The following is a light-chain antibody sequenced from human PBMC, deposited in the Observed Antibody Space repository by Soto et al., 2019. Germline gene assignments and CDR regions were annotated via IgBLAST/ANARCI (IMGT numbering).Light chain of an antibody. CDR3: QQYNSYSWT. CDR1: QTISSW. V-gene: IGKV1-5*03. CDR2: KAS. Sequence: DIQMTQSPSTLSGSVGDRVTIGCRASQTISSWLAWYQQKPGKAPKLLIYKASSLESGVPSRFSGSGSGTEFTLTISSLQPDDFATYYCQQYNSYSWTFGQGTKVDIK. J-gene: IGKJ1*01.